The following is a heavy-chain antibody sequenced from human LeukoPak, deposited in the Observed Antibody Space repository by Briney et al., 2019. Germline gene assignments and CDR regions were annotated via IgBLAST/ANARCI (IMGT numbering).Heavy chain of an antibody. D-gene: IGHD4-17*01. CDR1: GGSISSYY. CDR2: VYSSGST. CDR3: ARGADGDYFDY. Sequence: SETLSLTCTVSGGSISSYYWSWIRQPAGKGLECIGRVYSSGSTNYNPSLKSRVTMSIDTSKNQFSLKLTSVTAADTAVYYCARGADGDYFDYWGQGTLVTVSS. J-gene: IGHJ4*02. V-gene: IGHV4-4*07.